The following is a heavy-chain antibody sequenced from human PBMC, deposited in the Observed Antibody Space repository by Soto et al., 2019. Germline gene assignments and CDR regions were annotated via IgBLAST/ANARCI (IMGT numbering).Heavy chain of an antibody. V-gene: IGHV1-18*01. J-gene: IGHJ4*02. Sequence: DPAKASCKDSGCAFSSSGISWVRQAPGQGLEWMGWISAYNGNTNYAQKLQGRVTMTTDTSTSTAYMELRSLRSDDTAVYYCARDAVRETTFDYWGQGTLVTVSS. CDR2: ISAYNGNT. CDR1: GCAFSSSG. D-gene: IGHD3-10*01. CDR3: ARDAVRETTFDY.